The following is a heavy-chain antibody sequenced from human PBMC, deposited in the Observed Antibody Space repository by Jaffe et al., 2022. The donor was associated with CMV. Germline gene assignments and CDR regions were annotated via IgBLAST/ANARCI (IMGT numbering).Heavy chain of an antibody. V-gene: IGHV3-53*01. CDR3: ARVDWGYWTFDL. CDR1: GFTVSSNY. Sequence: EVQLVESGGGLIQPGGSLRLSCAASGFTVSSNYMNWVRQAPGKGLEWVSIIYTGGTTYYAGSVQGRFTISRDISKNTVYLQMNSLRAEDTAVYYCARVDWGYWTFDLWGQGTVVTVSA. J-gene: IGHJ3*01. CDR2: IYTGGTT. D-gene: IGHD2-15*01.